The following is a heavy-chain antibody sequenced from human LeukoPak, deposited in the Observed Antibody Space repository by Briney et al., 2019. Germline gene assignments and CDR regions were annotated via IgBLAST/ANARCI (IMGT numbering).Heavy chain of an antibody. CDR2: INTDGRTT. Sequence: GGSLKLSCAASGFPFNNYWMHWVRQAPGKGLVWVSSINTDGRTTRYASSVQGRFTISRDNAKNTLYLQMNSLRDDDTAVYYCARAGASGWYAAGWFDPWGQGTLVTVSS. J-gene: IGHJ5*02. CDR3: ARAGASGWYAAGWFDP. CDR1: GFPFNNYW. D-gene: IGHD6-19*01. V-gene: IGHV3-74*01.